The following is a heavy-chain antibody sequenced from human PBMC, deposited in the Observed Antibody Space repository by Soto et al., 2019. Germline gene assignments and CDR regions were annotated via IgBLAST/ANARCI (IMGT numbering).Heavy chain of an antibody. D-gene: IGHD3-22*01. CDR2: INPSGGST. CDR1: GYPLIMYY. J-gene: IGHJ4*02. Sequence: ASVKVSCKASGYPLIMYYIHWMRQAPGQGLEWMGLINPSGGSTTYAQKFQGRVTMTRDTSTSTVYMDLSSLKSEDTAVYYCARSPYSSGYYYAIDYWGQGTQVTVSS. V-gene: IGHV1-46*01. CDR3: ARSPYSSGYYYAIDY.